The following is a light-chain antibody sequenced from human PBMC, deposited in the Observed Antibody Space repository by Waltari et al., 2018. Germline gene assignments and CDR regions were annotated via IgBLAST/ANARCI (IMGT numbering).Light chain of an antibody. CDR2: KVS. J-gene: IGKJ1*01. V-gene: IGKV2-30*01. Sequence: DVVMTQSPLSLPVTLGQPASISCRSSQGRVYSDGETYLTWFQQRPGQSPRRLIYKVSNRDSGVPDRFSGSGSGTDFTLKISRVEAEDVGVYYCMQGRHWPWTFGQGTKVEIK. CDR1: QGRVYSDGETY. CDR3: MQGRHWPWT.